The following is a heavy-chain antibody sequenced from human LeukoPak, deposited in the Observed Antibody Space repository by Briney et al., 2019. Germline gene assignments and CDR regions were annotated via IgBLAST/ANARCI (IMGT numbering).Heavy chain of an antibody. J-gene: IGHJ5*02. V-gene: IGHV1-2*02. CDR1: GYTFTGYY. D-gene: IGHD3-10*01. CDR2: INPNSGGT. Sequence: GASVKVSCRASGYTFTGYYMHWVRQAPGQGLEWMGWINPNSGGTNYAQKFQGRVTMTRDTSISTAYMELSRLRSDDTAVYYCARVRLWFGEFQPWGQGTLVTVSS. CDR3: ARVRLWFGEFQP.